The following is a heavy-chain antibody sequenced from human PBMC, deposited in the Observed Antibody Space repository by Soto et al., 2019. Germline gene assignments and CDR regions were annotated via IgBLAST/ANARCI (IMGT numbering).Heavy chain of an antibody. V-gene: IGHV1-69*02. CDR1: GGTFSSYT. Sequence: ASVKVSCKASGGTFSSYTISWVRQAPGQGLEWMGRIIPILGIANYAQKFQGRVTITGDKSTSTAYMELSSLRSEDMAVYYCASTLSDDFWSGPSHFDYWGQGTLVTVSS. J-gene: IGHJ4*02. CDR3: ASTLSDDFWSGPSHFDY. CDR2: IIPILGIA. D-gene: IGHD3-3*01.